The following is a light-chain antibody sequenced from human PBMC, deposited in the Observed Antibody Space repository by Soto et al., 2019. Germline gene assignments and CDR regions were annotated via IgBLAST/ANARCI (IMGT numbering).Light chain of an antibody. V-gene: IGKV3-11*01. J-gene: IGKJ1*01. CDR3: KQRQNWPWT. CDR1: QSVSSY. Sequence: EIVLTQSPATLSLSPGERATLSCRASQSVSSYLAWYQQKPGQAPRLLIYDTSNRATGIPARFSGSGSGTDFTLTISCLEPEDFAVYYCKQRQNWPWTFGQGTKVEIK. CDR2: DTS.